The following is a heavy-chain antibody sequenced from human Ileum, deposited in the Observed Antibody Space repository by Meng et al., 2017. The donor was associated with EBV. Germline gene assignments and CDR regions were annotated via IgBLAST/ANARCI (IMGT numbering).Heavy chain of an antibody. Sequence: VRRQESGSRLVKSSGTLSLTCAVSGGSVISNNWWSWGLQPPGKGLEWIGEIFHIGSTNHSPSLKSRVTISVDNSKNQFSLSLTSVTAADTAIYYRAKVSLTGTFYDHWGQGILVTVSS. J-gene: IGHJ4*02. V-gene: IGHV4-4*02. CDR2: IFHIGST. CDR1: GGSVISNNW. D-gene: IGHD3-9*01. CDR3: AKVSLTGTFYDH.